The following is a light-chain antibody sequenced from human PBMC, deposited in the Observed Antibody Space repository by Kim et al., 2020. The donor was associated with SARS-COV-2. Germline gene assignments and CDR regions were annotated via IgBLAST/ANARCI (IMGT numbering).Light chain of an antibody. Sequence: QSVLTQPPSASGTPGQRVTISCSGSSSNIGSNYVFWYQQLPATAPNLLIYRNNQRPSGVPDRCSGAKSGTSASLAISALRSEDEADDYCAAWDDSLSGYVFGAGTKVTVL. CDR2: RNN. CDR3: AAWDDSLSGYV. V-gene: IGLV1-47*01. J-gene: IGLJ1*01. CDR1: SSNIGSNY.